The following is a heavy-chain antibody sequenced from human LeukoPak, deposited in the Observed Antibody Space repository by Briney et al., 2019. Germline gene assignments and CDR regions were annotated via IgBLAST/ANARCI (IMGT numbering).Heavy chain of an antibody. Sequence: GRSLRLSCAASGFAFRRHNMHWARQAPGKGLEWISLIEDNGRDKFYADSVRGRLTISRDNSKNTLYLQINSLRVEDTAVYYCVKDNGTYSFDYWGQGTQVTVSS. V-gene: IGHV3-30*19. CDR1: GFAFRRHN. CDR3: VKDNGTYSFDY. CDR2: IEDNGRDK. D-gene: IGHD1-26*01. J-gene: IGHJ4*02.